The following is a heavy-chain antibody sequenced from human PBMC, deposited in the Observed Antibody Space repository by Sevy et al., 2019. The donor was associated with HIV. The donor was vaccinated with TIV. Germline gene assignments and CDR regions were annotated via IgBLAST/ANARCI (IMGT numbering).Heavy chain of an antibody. J-gene: IGHJ4*02. CDR2: TRNKADGYTT. V-gene: IGHV3-72*01. D-gene: IGHD6-13*01. Sequence: GGSLRLSCVASGFTFSDHYMEWVRQAPGKGLEWVGRTRNKADGYTTEYAASVKGSFTISREDSKNSLYLQMNSLKTEDTAVYYCATHAGIAAAGRVFDYWGQGTLVTVSS. CDR3: ATHAGIAAAGRVFDY. CDR1: GFTFSDHY.